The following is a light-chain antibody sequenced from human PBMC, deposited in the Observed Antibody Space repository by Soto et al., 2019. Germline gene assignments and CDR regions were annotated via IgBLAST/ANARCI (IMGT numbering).Light chain of an antibody. Sequence: DIQMTQSPSTLSASVGDRVTITCRASQSISSWLAWYQQKPGKAPKLLIYKATSLESGVPSRIRGSGSGTEFTLTISSLQPDDFATDYCQQYNSYSYTFGQGTKLEIK. CDR1: QSISSW. V-gene: IGKV1-5*03. J-gene: IGKJ2*01. CDR3: QQYNSYSYT. CDR2: KAT.